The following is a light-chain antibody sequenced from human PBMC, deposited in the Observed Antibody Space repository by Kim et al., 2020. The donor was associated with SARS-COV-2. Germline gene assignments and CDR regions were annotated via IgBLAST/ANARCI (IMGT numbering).Light chain of an antibody. J-gene: IGKJ1*01. Sequence: EIVLTQSPGTLSLSPGERATLSCRASQSVSGSNLAWYQQKRGQAPMLLIYAASSRATGIPDRFSGSGSGTDFTLTIGRLEPEDFAVYYCQQYAHSLWTFGQGTKVDIK. CDR2: AAS. V-gene: IGKV3-20*01. CDR3: QQYAHSLWT. CDR1: QSVSGSN.